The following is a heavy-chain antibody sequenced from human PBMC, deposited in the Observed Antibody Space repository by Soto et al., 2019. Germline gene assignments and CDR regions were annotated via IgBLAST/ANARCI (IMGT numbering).Heavy chain of an antibody. Sequence: SVKVSCKASGGTFSSYAISCVRQAPGQGLEWMGGIIPIFGTANYAQKFQGRVTITADESTSTAYMELSSLRSEDTAVYYCAKDQGVAGTYYYYGMDVWGQGTTVTVSS. CDR3: AKDQGVAGTYYYYGMDV. D-gene: IGHD6-19*01. J-gene: IGHJ6*02. CDR1: GGTFSSYA. CDR2: IIPIFGTA. V-gene: IGHV1-69*13.